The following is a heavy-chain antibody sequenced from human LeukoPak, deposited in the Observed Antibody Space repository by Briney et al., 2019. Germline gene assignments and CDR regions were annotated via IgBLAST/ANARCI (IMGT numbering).Heavy chain of an antibody. D-gene: IGHD5-18*01. CDR2: IYPGGSDT. V-gene: IGHV5-51*01. J-gene: IGHJ4*02. Sequence: GESLKTSCEGSGYRFTSYWIAWVRQMPGKGLEWMGIIYPGGSDTGYSPSFQGQVTISADKSISTAYLQWSSLKASDTAMYYCARLIGYTHYYWGQGTLVTVSS. CDR3: ARLIGYTHYY. CDR1: GYRFTSYW.